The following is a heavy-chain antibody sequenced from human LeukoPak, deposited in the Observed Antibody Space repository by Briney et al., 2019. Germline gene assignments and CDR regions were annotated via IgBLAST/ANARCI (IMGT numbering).Heavy chain of an antibody. J-gene: IGHJ3*01. Sequence: GGSLRLSCAASGFTLRGYSMDWVPQAPGKGLEEVSHLSSDFTLMYYANSVKGGFTISRDNAKNSLYLQMNSLRAEDSAVYYCARVLLERPGIDSFDLWGQGTMVTVSS. D-gene: IGHD1-1*01. CDR3: ARVLLERPGIDSFDL. CDR1: GFTLRGYS. V-gene: IGHV3-48*01. CDR2: LSSDFTLM.